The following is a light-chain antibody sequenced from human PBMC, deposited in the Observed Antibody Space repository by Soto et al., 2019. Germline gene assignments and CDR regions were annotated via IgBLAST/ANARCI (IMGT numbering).Light chain of an antibody. J-gene: IGLJ3*02. Sequence: QSALTQPPSASGSPGQSVTISCTGTSSDVGAYKYVSWYQQYPGQAPKIMIYEVTKRPSGVPDRFSGSKSGNTASLTVSGLQAEDESYYYCTSYVGNDIWVFGGGTKLTFL. CDR1: SSDVGAYKY. CDR3: TSYVGNDIWV. CDR2: EVT. V-gene: IGLV2-8*01.